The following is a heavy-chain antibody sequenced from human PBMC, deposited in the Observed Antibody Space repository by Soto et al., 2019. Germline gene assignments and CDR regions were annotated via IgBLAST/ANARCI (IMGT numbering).Heavy chain of an antibody. CDR2: INHSGST. D-gene: IGHD3-10*01. CDR1: GGSFSGYY. V-gene: IGHV4-34*01. Sequence: SETLSLTCAVYGGSFSGYYWNWIRQPPGRGLEWIGEINHSGSTNYNPSLKSRVTISVDTSKNQFSLKLSSVTAADTAVYYCAVEGMVRGVRSNYFDYWGQGTLVTVSS. CDR3: AVEGMVRGVRSNYFDY. J-gene: IGHJ4*02.